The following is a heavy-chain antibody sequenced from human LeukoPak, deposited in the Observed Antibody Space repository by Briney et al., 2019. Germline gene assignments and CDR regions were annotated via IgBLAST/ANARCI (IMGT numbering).Heavy chain of an antibody. J-gene: IGHJ4*02. Sequence: GGSLRLSCVASGFTFNDYAMHWVRQAPGKGLEWVSGISWNSGTIGYADSVKGRFTISRDNAKDSLYLQMNSLGAEDMAFYYCAKDYYYDSSGYTYFDYWGQGALVTVSS. CDR2: ISWNSGTI. V-gene: IGHV3-9*03. CDR1: GFTFNDYA. D-gene: IGHD3-22*01. CDR3: AKDYYYDSSGYTYFDY.